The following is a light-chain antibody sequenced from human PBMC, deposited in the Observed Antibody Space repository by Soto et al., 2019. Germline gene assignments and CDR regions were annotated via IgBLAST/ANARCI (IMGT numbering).Light chain of an antibody. Sequence: QSVLTQTPSACGSPGQSFTISCTGAISDVGTYNYVSWYQQHPGKAPKLMIYEVTKRPSGVPDRFSGSKSGNTASLTVSGLQADDEAEYYCSSYAGSNIFVFGSGTKVTVL. CDR2: EVT. CDR3: SSYAGSNIFV. J-gene: IGLJ1*01. V-gene: IGLV2-8*01. CDR1: ISDVGTYNY.